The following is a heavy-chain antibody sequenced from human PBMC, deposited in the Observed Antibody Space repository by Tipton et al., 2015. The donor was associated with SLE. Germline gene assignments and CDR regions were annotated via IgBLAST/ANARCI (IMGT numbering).Heavy chain of an antibody. J-gene: IGHJ6*02. CDR3: ARDSYCSSPSCYVAGMDV. Sequence: VQLVQSGGGLVQPGGSLRLSCAASGFTVSSNYMSWVRQAPGKGLEWVSVIYSGGSTYYADSGKGRFTISRDNSKNTLYLQMNSLRAEDTAVYYCARDSYCSSPSCYVAGMDVWGQGTTVTVSS. CDR2: IYSGGST. D-gene: IGHD2-2*01. CDR1: GFTVSSNY. V-gene: IGHV3-53*04.